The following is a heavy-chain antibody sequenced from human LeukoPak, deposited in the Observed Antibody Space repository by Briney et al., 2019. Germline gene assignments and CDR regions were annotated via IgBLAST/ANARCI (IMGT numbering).Heavy chain of an antibody. V-gene: IGHV1-2*02. Sequence: GASVKVSCKASGYTFTGYYMHWVRQAPGQGLEWMGWINPNSGGTNYAQKFQGRVTMTRDTSISTAYMELSRLRSDDTAVYYCARDTRYCSGGSCHAFDYWGQGTLVTVSS. J-gene: IGHJ4*02. CDR3: ARDTRYCSGGSCHAFDY. CDR2: INPNSGGT. D-gene: IGHD2-15*01. CDR1: GYTFTGYY.